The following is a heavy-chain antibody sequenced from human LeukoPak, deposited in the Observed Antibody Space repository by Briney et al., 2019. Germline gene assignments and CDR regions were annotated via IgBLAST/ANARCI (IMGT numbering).Heavy chain of an antibody. D-gene: IGHD3-16*01. CDR2: IIPILGIA. J-gene: IGHJ4*02. CDR3: AREFSRANYDYVWGSLDY. CDR1: GYTFTNYG. V-gene: IGHV1-69*04. Sequence: GASVKVSCKASGYTFTNYGISWVRQAPGQGLEWMGRIIPILGIANYAQKFQGRVTITADKSTSTAYMELSSLRSEDTAVYYCAREFSRANYDYVWGSLDYWGQGTLVTVSS.